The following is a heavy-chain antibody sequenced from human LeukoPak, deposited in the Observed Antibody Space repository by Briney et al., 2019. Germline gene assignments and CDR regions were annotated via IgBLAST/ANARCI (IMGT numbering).Heavy chain of an antibody. J-gene: IGHJ4*02. CDR3: ARRFDS. CDR2: IGPGCDI. V-gene: IGHV3-48*01. Sequence: PGGSLRLSLAASGFSFTAYSMNWVRQAPGRGLEWISYIGPGCDIYYADSVTGRFTVSRDTAKNSLYLQMNGLRVGDTAVYYCARRFDSWGQGTLVTVSS. CDR1: GFSFTAYS.